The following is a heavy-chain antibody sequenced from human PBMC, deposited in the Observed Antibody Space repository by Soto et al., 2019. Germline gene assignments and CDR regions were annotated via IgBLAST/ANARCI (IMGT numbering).Heavy chain of an antibody. CDR1: GYTFTNDY. V-gene: IGHV1-46*03. Sequence: QVQLVQSGAEVKKPGASVKVSCKASGYTFTNDYMHWVRQAPGQGLEWMGIINPSTGTTSYAQNSQGAGIMTREASTSKVHVVLSSRRPDDTAVYYYARASLDVVRGVEEFHYWGQGTLVTVSS. J-gene: IGHJ4*02. D-gene: IGHD3-10*01. CDR3: ARASLDVVRGVEEFHY. CDR2: INPSTGTT.